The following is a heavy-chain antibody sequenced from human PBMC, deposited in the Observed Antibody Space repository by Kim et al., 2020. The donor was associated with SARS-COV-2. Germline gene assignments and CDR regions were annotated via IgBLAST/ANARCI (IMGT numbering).Heavy chain of an antibody. D-gene: IGHD6-19*01. CDR2: IGRGCDT. J-gene: IGHJ6*01. V-gene: IGHV3-13*01. CDR3: TRLPKGAEAPQNYGLDV. Sequence: GGSLRLSCAASGSTFSTCDMHWVRQATGKGLELVSTIGRGCDTYYPASVKGRFTISRDNAKNSLYLQMNSLRAGDTAVYYCTRLPKGAEAPQNYGLDVWGQGTTVIVSS. CDR1: GSTFSTCD.